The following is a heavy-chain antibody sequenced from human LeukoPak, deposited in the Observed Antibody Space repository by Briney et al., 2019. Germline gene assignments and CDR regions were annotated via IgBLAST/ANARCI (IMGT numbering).Heavy chain of an antibody. CDR3: ARGPARVLRYFDWLVPYYFDY. D-gene: IGHD3-9*01. V-gene: IGHV4-34*01. CDR2: INHSGST. J-gene: IGHJ4*02. Sequence: PSETLSLTRAVYGGSFSGYYWSWIRQPPGKGLEWIGEINHSGSTNYNPSLKSRVTISVDTSKNQFSLKLSSVTAADTAVYYCARGPARVLRYFDWLVPYYFDYWGQGTLVTVSS. CDR1: GGSFSGYY.